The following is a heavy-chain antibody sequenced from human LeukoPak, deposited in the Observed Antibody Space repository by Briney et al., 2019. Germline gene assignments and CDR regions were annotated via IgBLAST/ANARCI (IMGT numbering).Heavy chain of an antibody. J-gene: IGHJ4*02. V-gene: IGHV3-7*01. CDR1: GFTFSNYW. D-gene: IGHD3-22*01. CDR3: ARRRKIYDSSGYYGYYFDY. Sequence: GGSLRLSCAASGFTFSNYWMTWVRQAPGKGLEWVANIGQDGGEKYYVDSVKGRFTISRDNTKDSLYLQMNSLRAEDTAVYYCARRRKIYDSSGYYGYYFDYWGQGTLVTVSS. CDR2: IGQDGGEK.